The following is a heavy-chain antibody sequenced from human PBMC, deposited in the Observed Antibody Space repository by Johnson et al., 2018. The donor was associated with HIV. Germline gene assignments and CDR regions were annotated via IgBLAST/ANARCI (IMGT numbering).Heavy chain of an antibody. D-gene: IGHD1-26*01. V-gene: IGHV3-23*04. J-gene: IGHJ3*02. CDR2: ISGSGGST. CDR1: GFTFSSYA. Sequence: VQLVESGGGLMQPGGSLRLSCAASGFTFSSYAMSWVRQAPGKGLAWVSGISGSGGSTYYADSVKGRFTISRDNSKNTLYLQMKTLRAEDTAVYYCAKDEGIVRAFDIWGQGTMVTVSS. CDR3: AKDEGIVRAFDI.